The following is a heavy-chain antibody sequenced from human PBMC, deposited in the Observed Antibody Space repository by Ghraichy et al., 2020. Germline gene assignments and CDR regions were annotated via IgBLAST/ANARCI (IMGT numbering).Heavy chain of an antibody. V-gene: IGHV3-7*01. D-gene: IGHD3-3*01. Sequence: GGSLRLSCAASGFTFSSYWMNWVRQAPGKGLEWVANIKQDGSEKYYVDSVKGRFTISRDNAKKSLYLQMNSLRAEDTAVYYCARRNDFWSSLNYYGMDVWGQGTKVTVSS. J-gene: IGHJ6*02. CDR1: GFTFSSYW. CDR3: ARRNDFWSSLNYYGMDV. CDR2: IKQDGSEK.